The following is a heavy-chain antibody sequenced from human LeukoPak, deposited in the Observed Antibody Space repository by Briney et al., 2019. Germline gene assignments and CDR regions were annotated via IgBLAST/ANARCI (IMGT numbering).Heavy chain of an antibody. Sequence: SETLSLTCTVSGGSISSSSYYWGWIRQPPGKGLEWIGSIYYSGSTYYNPSLKSRVTISVDTSKNQFSLKLTSVTAADTAVYYCARLSSRRYYFDYWGQGTLVTVSS. V-gene: IGHV4-39*01. CDR1: GGSISSSSYY. CDR3: ARLSSRRYYFDY. CDR2: IYYSGST. D-gene: IGHD6-13*01. J-gene: IGHJ4*02.